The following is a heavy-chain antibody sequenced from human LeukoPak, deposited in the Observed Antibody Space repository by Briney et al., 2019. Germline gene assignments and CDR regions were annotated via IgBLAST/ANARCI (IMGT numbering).Heavy chain of an antibody. CDR2: IYTSGST. Sequence: SETLSLTCTVSGNSFGDYYWSWIRQPAGKGLEWIGRIYTSGSTTYNPSLKSRVTMSVDTSKSQFSLNLMSVTAADTAVYYCTSNPKRPAYYYDSTDAFDIWGQGTMVTVSS. V-gene: IGHV4-4*07. CDR3: TSNPKRPAYYYDSTDAFDI. J-gene: IGHJ3*02. CDR1: GNSFGDYY. D-gene: IGHD3-22*01.